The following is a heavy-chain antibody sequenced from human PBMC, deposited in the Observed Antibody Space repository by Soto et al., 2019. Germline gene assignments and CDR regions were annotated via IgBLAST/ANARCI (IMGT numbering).Heavy chain of an antibody. D-gene: IGHD1-1*01. CDR1: GFTFSGYS. CDR2: TSSDDGIQ. V-gene: IGHV3-30-3*01. Sequence: PGGSLRLSCATSGFTFSGYSMHWFRQTPDKGLEWVAVTSSDDGIQFYADSVKGRFTISRDNSRNTLYLQMNSLRVEDTAVYYCAREVVTTQWYFDNWGQGILVTVSS. J-gene: IGHJ4*02. CDR3: AREVVTTQWYFDN.